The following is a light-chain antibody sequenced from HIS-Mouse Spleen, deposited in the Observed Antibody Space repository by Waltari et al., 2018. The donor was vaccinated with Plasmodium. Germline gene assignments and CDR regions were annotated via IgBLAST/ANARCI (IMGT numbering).Light chain of an antibody. CDR2: EAS. V-gene: IGKV3-11*01. CDR3: QQRSNWPRVLT. CDR1: QSVSSY. J-gene: IGKJ4*01. Sequence: IVLTQSPATLSLSTGEKATLSCRASQSVSSYLAWYQQKPGQAPRLLIDEASNRATGIPARFSGSGSGTDFTLTISSLEPEDFAVYYCQQRSNWPRVLTFGGGTKVEIK.